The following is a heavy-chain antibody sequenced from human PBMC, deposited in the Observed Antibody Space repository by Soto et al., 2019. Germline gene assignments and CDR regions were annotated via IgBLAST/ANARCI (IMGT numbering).Heavy chain of an antibody. CDR1: GYTFTSYG. Sequence: QVQLVQSGAEVKKPGASVKVSCKASGYTFTSYGISWVRQAPGQGLEWMGWISAYNGNTNYAQKLQGRVTMTTDTSTSTAYMELRSLRSDDTAVYYCARDLPPRWSGYSSLGAFDIWGQGTMVTVSS. J-gene: IGHJ3*02. CDR3: ARDLPPRWSGYSSLGAFDI. D-gene: IGHD3-3*01. V-gene: IGHV1-18*01. CDR2: ISAYNGNT.